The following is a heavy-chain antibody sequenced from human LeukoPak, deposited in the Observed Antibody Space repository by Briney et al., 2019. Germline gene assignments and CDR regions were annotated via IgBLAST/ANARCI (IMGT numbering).Heavy chain of an antibody. CDR1: GFTFSIYA. V-gene: IGHV3-30*02. Sequence: PGGSLRLSCEASGFTFSIYAMSWVRLAPGEGLEWVAFVRHDGSNTHYADSVEGRFTISRDNSKNTLYLQMNSLRAEDTAVYYCVKDEVVPTLYYMDVWGKGTTVTISS. J-gene: IGHJ6*03. D-gene: IGHD2-2*01. CDR2: VRHDGSNT. CDR3: VKDEVVPTLYYMDV.